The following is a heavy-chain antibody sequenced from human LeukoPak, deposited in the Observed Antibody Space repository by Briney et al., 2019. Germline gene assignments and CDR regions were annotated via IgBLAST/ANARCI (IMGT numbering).Heavy chain of an antibody. Sequence: GGSLRLSCAGSGFTFSSYAMSGVRQAPGKGVEWVSAISESGGTTYDADSVKGRFTISRDNSKSTLYLQMNSLRAEDTAVYYCAKDTSIGRYCTHGVCSPFDYWGQGTLVTVSS. J-gene: IGHJ4*02. CDR2: ISESGGTT. V-gene: IGHV3-23*01. D-gene: IGHD2-8*01. CDR1: GFTFSSYA. CDR3: AKDTSIGRYCTHGVCSPFDY.